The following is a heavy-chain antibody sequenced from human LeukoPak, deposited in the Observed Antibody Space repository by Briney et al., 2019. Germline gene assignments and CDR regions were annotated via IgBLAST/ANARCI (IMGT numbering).Heavy chain of an antibody. D-gene: IGHD6-19*01. Sequence: ASVKVSCKASGYTFTGQFIHWLRQAPGEGLEWMGWIDPPSGVPHYAQKFQDTVTLTRDTPTGTAYMELHRLQSDDTAVYYCARSGFSTGFYLDFWGQGTLISVSS. CDR2: IDPPSGVP. V-gene: IGHV1-2*02. CDR1: GYTFTGQF. J-gene: IGHJ4*02. CDR3: ARSGFSTGFYLDF.